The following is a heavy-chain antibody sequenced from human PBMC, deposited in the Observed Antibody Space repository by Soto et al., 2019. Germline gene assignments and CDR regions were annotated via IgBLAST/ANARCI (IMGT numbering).Heavy chain of an antibody. D-gene: IGHD3-3*01. CDR1: GFTFSSYA. CDR3: AKGRDFWSGYYTFGY. V-gene: IGHV3-23*01. Sequence: PGGSLRLSCAASGFTFSSYAMSWVRQAPGKGLEWVSAISGSGGSTYYADSVKGRFTISRDNSKNTLYLQMNSLRAEDTAVYYCAKGRDFWSGYYTFGYWGQGTLVTVSS. J-gene: IGHJ4*02. CDR2: ISGSGGST.